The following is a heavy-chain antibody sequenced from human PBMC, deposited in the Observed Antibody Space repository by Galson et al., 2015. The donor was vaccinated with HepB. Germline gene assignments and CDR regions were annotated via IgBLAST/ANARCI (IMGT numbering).Heavy chain of an antibody. Sequence: SLRLSCAASGFTFSNHAMHWVRQAPGKGLEWVAFMTFDGSNKNYADSVKGRFTISRDNSENTVYLQMNSLRAEDTAVYYCARSWDLRRELDSWGQGTLVTVSS. D-gene: IGHD1-26*01. V-gene: IGHV3-30-3*01. CDR2: MTFDGSNK. CDR1: GFTFSNHA. CDR3: ARSWDLRRELDS. J-gene: IGHJ4*02.